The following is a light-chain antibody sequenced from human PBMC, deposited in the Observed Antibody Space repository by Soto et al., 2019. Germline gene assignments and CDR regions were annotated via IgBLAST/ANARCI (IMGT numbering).Light chain of an antibody. J-gene: IGKJ1*01. Sequence: DIQMTQSPSTLSASVGDRVTITCRASQSISSWLAWYQQKPGTTPKLLIHQASSLESGVPSRFRGSGYGTDFTLTINNLQSDDFATYYCLQYKSYSHWTFGQGTKVDIK. CDR1: QSISSW. CDR2: QAS. V-gene: IGKV1-5*03. CDR3: LQYKSYSHWT.